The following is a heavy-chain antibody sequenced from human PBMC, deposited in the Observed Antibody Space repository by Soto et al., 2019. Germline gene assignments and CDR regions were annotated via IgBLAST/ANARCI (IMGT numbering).Heavy chain of an antibody. Sequence: QAHLEQSGAELKRAGASVKVSCKASGYTFSDFDINWLRQASGQGPEWMGWMNAKSGDTFFAQRFQGKFNMTWDTSLSTAYMEVGSLTSDDTAIYYGARGNPFNYAGFDVWGQGTKVAVSS. D-gene: IGHD3-16*01. V-gene: IGHV1-8*01. CDR1: GYTFSDFD. CDR3: ARGNPFNYAGFDV. J-gene: IGHJ6*02. CDR2: MNAKSGDT.